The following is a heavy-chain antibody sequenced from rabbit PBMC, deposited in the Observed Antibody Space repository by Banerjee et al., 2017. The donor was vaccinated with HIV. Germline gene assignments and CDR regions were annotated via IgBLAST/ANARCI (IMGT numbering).Heavy chain of an antibody. CDR3: ARFFDL. Sequence: LEESGGGLVKPGGTLTLTCTVSGFSFSSNWICWVRQAPGKGLEWIACIDTSDGDTDYANWPKGRFTISKASSTTVTLQMTSLTAADTATYFCARFFDLWGPGTLVTVS. V-gene: IGHV1S45*01. J-gene: IGHJ4*01. CDR1: GFSFSSNW. CDR2: IDTSDGDT.